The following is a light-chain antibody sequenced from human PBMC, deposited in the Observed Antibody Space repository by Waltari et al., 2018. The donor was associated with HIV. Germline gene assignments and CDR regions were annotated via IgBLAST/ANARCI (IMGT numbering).Light chain of an antibody. CDR1: QNVITN. Sequence: DIVMTQSPATLSVSPGERVPLSCRASQNVITNLAWYQQKPGQAPRLLIYGASTRATGVPPRFSGGGSGTEFTLTIGSLQSEDFAFYYCQQYNNWPRTFGQGAKVEVK. CDR2: GAS. V-gene: IGKV3-15*01. J-gene: IGKJ1*01. CDR3: QQYNNWPRT.